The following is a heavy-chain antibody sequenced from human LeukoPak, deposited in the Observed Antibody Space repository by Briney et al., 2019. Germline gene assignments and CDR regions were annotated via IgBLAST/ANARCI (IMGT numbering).Heavy chain of an antibody. Sequence: PGGSLRLSCAASGFTFSSYTMHWVRQAPGKGPEWVAVISYVGSNKYYADSVKGRFTISRDNSKNTLYLQMNSLRAEDTAVYYCAKYPRIRIAAEYFQHWGQGTLVTVSS. V-gene: IGHV3-30-3*02. CDR2: ISYVGSNK. CDR3: AKYPRIRIAAEYFQH. D-gene: IGHD3-3*02. CDR1: GFTFSSYT. J-gene: IGHJ1*01.